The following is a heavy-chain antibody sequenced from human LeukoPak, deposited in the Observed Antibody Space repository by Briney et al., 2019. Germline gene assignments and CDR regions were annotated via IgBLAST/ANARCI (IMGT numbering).Heavy chain of an antibody. J-gene: IGHJ4*02. V-gene: IGHV3-74*01. CDR2: INTDGSNT. Sequence: GGSLRLSCAASGFTFRSYWMHWVRQAPGKGLVWVSRINTDGSNTNYADSVKGRFTISRDNAKNTLYLQMSSLRAEDTAVYYCAKTGGLRYFEFWGQGTLVTVSS. CDR1: GFTFRSYW. CDR3: AKTGGLRYFEF. D-gene: IGHD3-9*01.